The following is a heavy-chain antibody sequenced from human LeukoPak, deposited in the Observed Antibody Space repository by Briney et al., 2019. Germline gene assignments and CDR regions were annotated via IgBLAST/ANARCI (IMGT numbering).Heavy chain of an antibody. CDR2: IKQDGSEK. CDR3: ARDRGSSWVYYYYMDV. V-gene: IGHV3-7*01. CDR1: GFTFSSYW. Sequence: PGGSLRLSCAASGFTFSSYWMSWVRQAPGKGLEWVANIKQDGSEKYYVDSVKGRFTISRDNAKNSLYLQMNSLRAEDTAVYYCARDRGSSWVYYYYMDVWGKGTTVTVSS. D-gene: IGHD6-13*01. J-gene: IGHJ6*03.